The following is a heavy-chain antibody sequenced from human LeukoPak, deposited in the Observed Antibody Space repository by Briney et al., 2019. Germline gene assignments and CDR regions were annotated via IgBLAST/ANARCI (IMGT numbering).Heavy chain of an antibody. CDR1: GFTFDDYA. D-gene: IGHD3-16*01. Sequence: GRSLRLSCAASGFTFDDYAMHWVRQAPGKGLEWVSGISWNSGSIGYADSVKGRFTISRDNAKNSLYLQMNSLRAEDTAVYYCATDRAWGGFDYWGQGTLVTVSS. CDR2: ISWNSGSI. V-gene: IGHV3-9*01. J-gene: IGHJ4*02. CDR3: ATDRAWGGFDY.